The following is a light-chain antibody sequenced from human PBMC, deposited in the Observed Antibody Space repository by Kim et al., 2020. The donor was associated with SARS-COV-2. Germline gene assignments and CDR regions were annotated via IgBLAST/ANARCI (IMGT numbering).Light chain of an antibody. V-gene: IGKV4-1*01. J-gene: IGKJ1*01. CDR2: WAS. CDR1: QSVLNTSNNKNY. CDR3: QQYYITPPT. Sequence: DIVMTQSPDSLAVSLGERATINCKSSQSVLNTSNNKNYLAWYQQKPGQPPKLLIYWASTRESGVPDRFSGSESGTDFTLTISSLQAEDVAVYYCQQYYITPPTFGQGTKLEI.